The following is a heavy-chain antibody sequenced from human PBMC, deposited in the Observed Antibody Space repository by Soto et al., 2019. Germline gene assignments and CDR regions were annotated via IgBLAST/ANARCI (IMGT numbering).Heavy chain of an antibody. CDR2: IKQDGSEK. Sequence: GGSLRLSCAASGFTFSSYGMSWVRQAPGKGLEWVANIKQDGSEKYYVDSVKGRFTISRDNAKNSLYLQMNSLRAEDTAVYYCGREPPPTVRRPTYYSDYWGQGTLVTVSS. J-gene: IGHJ4*02. CDR1: GFTFSSYG. CDR3: GREPPPTVRRPTYYSDY. V-gene: IGHV3-7*01.